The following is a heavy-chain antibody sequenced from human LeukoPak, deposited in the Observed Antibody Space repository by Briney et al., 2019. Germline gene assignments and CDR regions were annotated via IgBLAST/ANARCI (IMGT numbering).Heavy chain of an antibody. CDR2: INPDSGGT. J-gene: IGHJ4*02. Sequence: ASVKVSCKASGYTFTGYYMHWVRQAPGQGLEWMGWINPDSGGTNYAQKLQGRVTMTTDTSTSTAYMELRSLRSDDTAVYYCARDLSPSNYYGSGSYPLDWGQGTLVTVSS. CDR3: ARDLSPSNYYGSGSYPLD. CDR1: GYTFTGYY. V-gene: IGHV1-2*02. D-gene: IGHD3-10*01.